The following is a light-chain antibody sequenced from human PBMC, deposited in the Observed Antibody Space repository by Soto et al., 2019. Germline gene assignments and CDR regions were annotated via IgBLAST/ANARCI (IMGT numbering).Light chain of an antibody. CDR3: RSYAGINNLGV. Sequence: QSVLTQPPSASGSPGQSVTISCTGTSSDVGGYKYVSWYQQHPGKAPKLMIFEVNKRPSGVPDRFSGSKSGNTASLTVSGLQAEDEADYYYRSYAGINNLGVFGTGTKLTVL. V-gene: IGLV2-8*01. CDR2: EVN. CDR1: SSDVGGYKY. J-gene: IGLJ1*01.